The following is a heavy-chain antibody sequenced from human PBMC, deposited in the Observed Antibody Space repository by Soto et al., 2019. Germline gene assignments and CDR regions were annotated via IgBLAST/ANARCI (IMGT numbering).Heavy chain of an antibody. CDR1: GFTFSSYG. CDR2: ISHDGSDT. J-gene: IGHJ4*02. Sequence: QVQLVESGGGVVQPGRSLRLSCAAYGFTFSSYGMHWVRQAPGKGLEWVAVISHDGSDTDYADSVKGRFTISRDNSKNTLYLQMNSLRAEDTAVYYCAKDKSSSWTFDYWGQGTLVTVSP. CDR3: AKDKSSSWTFDY. V-gene: IGHV3-30*18. D-gene: IGHD6-13*01.